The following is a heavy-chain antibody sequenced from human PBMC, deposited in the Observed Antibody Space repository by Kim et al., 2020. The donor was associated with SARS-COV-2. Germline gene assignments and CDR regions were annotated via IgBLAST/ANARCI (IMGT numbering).Heavy chain of an antibody. CDR3: ATITAAGLFDY. J-gene: IGHJ4*02. V-gene: IGHV3-74*01. CDR2: INGVGNNS. CDR1: GFTFSRFW. D-gene: IGHD6-13*01. Sequence: GGSLRLSCAASGFTFSRFWMHWVRQAPGKGLVWVSRINGVGNNSSHSDSVKGRFTISRDNAKNTLYLQRNSLRAEDTAVYYCATITAAGLFDYWGQGTLV.